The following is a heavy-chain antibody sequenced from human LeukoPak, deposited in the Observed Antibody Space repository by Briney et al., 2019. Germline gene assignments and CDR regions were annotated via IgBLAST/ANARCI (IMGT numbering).Heavy chain of an antibody. V-gene: IGHV3-74*03. CDR3: ARDPSSFGGYFDY. Sequence: GGSLRLSCAASGFTFSRYWMHWVRQAPGKGLMWVSRISPEGSTTLYADSVKGRFTISRDNAKNTLYLQMNSLGAEDTAVYYCARDPSSFGGYFDYWGQGTLVSVSS. CDR1: GFTFSRYW. D-gene: IGHD3-16*01. CDR2: ISPEGSTT. J-gene: IGHJ4*02.